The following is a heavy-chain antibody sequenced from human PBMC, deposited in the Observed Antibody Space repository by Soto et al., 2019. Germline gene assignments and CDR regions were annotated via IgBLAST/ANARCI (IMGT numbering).Heavy chain of an antibody. CDR2: ISYDGSNK. CDR1: GFTFSSYG. V-gene: IGHV3-30*18. J-gene: IGHJ6*02. CDR3: AKDQTGTTLGLGYYYYGMDV. Sequence: GGSLRLSCAASGFTFSSYGVHWVRQAPGKGLGWVAVISYDGSNKYYADSVKGRFTISRDNSKNTLYLQMNSLRAEDTAVYYCAKDQTGTTLGLGYYYYGMDVWGQGTTVTVSS. D-gene: IGHD1-7*01.